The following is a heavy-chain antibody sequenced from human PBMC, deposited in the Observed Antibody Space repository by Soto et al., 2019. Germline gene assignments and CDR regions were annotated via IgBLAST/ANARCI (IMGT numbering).Heavy chain of an antibody. V-gene: IGHV3-23*01. D-gene: IGHD6-19*01. Sequence: EVQLLEFGGGLVQPGGSLRLSCAASGFTFSNFAMSWVRQAPGKGLEWVSAIIGSGGSTFYADSVKGRFTISKDNSKNTLYLQMNSLRVEDTAIYYCAKDSVAGQPFDYWGRGTLVTISS. CDR3: AKDSVAGQPFDY. J-gene: IGHJ4*02. CDR1: GFTFSNFA. CDR2: IIGSGGST.